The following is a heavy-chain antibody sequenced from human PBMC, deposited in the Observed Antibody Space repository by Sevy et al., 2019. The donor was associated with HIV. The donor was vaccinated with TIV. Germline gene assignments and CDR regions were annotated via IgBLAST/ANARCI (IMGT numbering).Heavy chain of an antibody. CDR1: GYTFTSYG. D-gene: IGHD2-15*01. CDR2: ISAYNGNT. Sequence: ASVKVSCRASGYTFTSYGISWVRQAPGQGLEWMGWISAYNGNTNYAQKLQGRVTMTTDTSTSTAYMELRSLRSDDTAVYYCARDSRLGTYCSGGSCYHPFHYWGQGTLVTVSS. V-gene: IGHV1-18*01. CDR3: ARDSRLGTYCSGGSCYHPFHY. J-gene: IGHJ4*02.